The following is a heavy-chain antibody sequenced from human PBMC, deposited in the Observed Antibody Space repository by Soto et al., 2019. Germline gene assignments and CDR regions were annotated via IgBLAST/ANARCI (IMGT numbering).Heavy chain of an antibody. V-gene: IGHV3-23*01. Sequence: GGSLRLSCAASGFTFSSYAMSWVRQAPGKGLEWVSAISGSGGSTYYADSVKGRFTISRDNSKNTLYLQMNSLRAEDMAVYYCAKDLTRWGVTTPYDAFDIWGQGTMVTVSS. CDR3: AKDLTRWGVTTPYDAFDI. CDR2: ISGSGGST. CDR1: GFTFSSYA. D-gene: IGHD4-17*01. J-gene: IGHJ3*02.